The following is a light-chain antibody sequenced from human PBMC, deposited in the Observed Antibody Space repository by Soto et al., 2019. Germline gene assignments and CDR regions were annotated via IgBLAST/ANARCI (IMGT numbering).Light chain of an antibody. J-gene: IGLJ1*01. V-gene: IGLV2-14*01. CDR2: EVS. CDR3: SSYTSSSTPYV. Sequence: QSALTQPASVSGPPGQSITISCTGTSSDVGGYNYVSWYQQHPGKAPKLMYEVSNRPSGVSNRFSGSKSGNTASLTISGLQAEDEADYYCSSYTSSSTPYVFGTGTKVTVL. CDR1: SSDVGGYNY.